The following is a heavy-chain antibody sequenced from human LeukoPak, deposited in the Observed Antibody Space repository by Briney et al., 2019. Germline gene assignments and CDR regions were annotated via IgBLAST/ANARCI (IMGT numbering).Heavy chain of an antibody. J-gene: IGHJ6*03. CDR1: GFTVSSNY. D-gene: IGHD3-22*01. V-gene: IGHV3-66*02. CDR3: ARETYYDSAGHYYYMDV. CDR2: IYSGGST. Sequence: GGSLRPSWAASGFTVSSNYMSWVRQAPGKGLEWVSVIYSGGSTYYADSVKGRFTISRDNSKNTLYLQMNSLRAEDTAVYYCARETYYDSAGHYYYMDVWGKGTTVTVSS.